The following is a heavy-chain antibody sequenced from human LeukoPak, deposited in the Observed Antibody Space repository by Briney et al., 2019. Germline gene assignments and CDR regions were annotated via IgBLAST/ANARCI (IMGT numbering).Heavy chain of an antibody. D-gene: IGHD3-3*01. V-gene: IGHV6-1*01. Sequence: SQTLSLTCAISGDSVSSNSAAWNWIRQSPSRGLEWLGRTYYRSKWYNDYAVSVKSRITINPDTSKNQFSLQLNSVTPEDTAVYYCAKLRFLEWSPYCYGMDVWGQGTTVTVSS. J-gene: IGHJ6*02. CDR1: GDSVSSNSAA. CDR2: TYYRSKWYN. CDR3: AKLRFLEWSPYCYGMDV.